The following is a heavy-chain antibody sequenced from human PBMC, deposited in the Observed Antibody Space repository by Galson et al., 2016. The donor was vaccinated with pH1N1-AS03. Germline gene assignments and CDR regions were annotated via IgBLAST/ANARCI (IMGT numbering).Heavy chain of an antibody. CDR2: IYWHDDP. Sequence: PALVKPTQTLTLTCAFSGFSLKNSGVGVDWIRQPPGKALEWLGHIYWHDDPRYNPSLKNRLTITKDVSKNQVVLTLTEINSTDTDTYYCAHSVGYTYLYYFDSWGQGTLVTVSS. V-gene: IGHV2-5*01. CDR3: AHSVGYTYLYYFDS. D-gene: IGHD5-12*01. J-gene: IGHJ4*02. CDR1: GFSLKNSGVG.